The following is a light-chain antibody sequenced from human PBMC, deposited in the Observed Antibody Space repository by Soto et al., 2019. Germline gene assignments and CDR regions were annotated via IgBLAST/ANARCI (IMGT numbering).Light chain of an antibody. CDR3: VLYMGSGIGV. CDR2: STN. Sequence: QAVVTQEPSFSVSPGGTVTLTCGLSSGSVSAIYYPSWYQQTPGQAPRTLIYSTNTRSSGVPDRFSGSILGNKAALTITGAQADDESDYYCVLYMGSGIGVFGGGTQLTVL. J-gene: IGLJ2*01. V-gene: IGLV8-61*01. CDR1: SGSVSAIYY.